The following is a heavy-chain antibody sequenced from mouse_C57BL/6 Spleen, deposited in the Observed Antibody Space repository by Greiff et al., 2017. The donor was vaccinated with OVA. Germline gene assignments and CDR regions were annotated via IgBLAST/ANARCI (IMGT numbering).Heavy chain of an antibody. CDR1: GYTFTDYN. CDR2: INPNNGGT. V-gene: IGHV1-18*01. J-gene: IGHJ1*03. D-gene: IGHD2-14*01. Sequence: EVHLVESGPELVKPGASVKIPCKASGYTFTDYNMDWVKQSHGKSLEWIGDINPNNGGTIYNQKFKGKATLTVDKSSSTAYMELRSLTSEDTAVYYCARRGNWYFDVWGTGTTVTVSS. CDR3: ARRGNWYFDV.